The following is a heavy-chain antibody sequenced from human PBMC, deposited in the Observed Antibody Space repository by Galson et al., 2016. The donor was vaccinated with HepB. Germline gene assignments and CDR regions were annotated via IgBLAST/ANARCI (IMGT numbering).Heavy chain of an antibody. J-gene: IGHJ6*02. CDR2: TYYRSKWYN. V-gene: IGHV6-1*01. Sequence: CAISGDSVSSNSAAWNWIRQSPSRGLEWLGRTYYRSKWYNEYAVSVKSRITINPDTSKNQFSLQLNSVTPEDTDVYYCTRLVAANGYYGMDVWGQGTLVTVSS. D-gene: IGHD2-15*01. CDR3: TRLVAANGYYGMDV. CDR1: GDSVSSNSAA.